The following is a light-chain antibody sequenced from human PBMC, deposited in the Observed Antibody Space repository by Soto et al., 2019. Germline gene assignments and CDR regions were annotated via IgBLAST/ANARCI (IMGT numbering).Light chain of an antibody. V-gene: IGLV1-44*01. J-gene: IGLJ1*01. CDR1: TSNIGSHS. Sequence: QSVLTQPPSASGTPGQRVTISCSGSTSNIGSHSVNWFQHLPGTAPRLLITTNNQRPSRVPARFSGYKSDTSASLVISGLQSEDEAHYYCATWDDNLKGVFGTGTKVTVL. CDR2: TNN. CDR3: ATWDDNLKGV.